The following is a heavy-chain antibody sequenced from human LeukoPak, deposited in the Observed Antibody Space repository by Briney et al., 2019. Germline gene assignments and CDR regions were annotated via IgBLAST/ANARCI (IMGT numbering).Heavy chain of an antibody. CDR3: ARGVAAAD. Sequence: GSLRLSCAASGFTFSDYWMTWVRQAPGKGLEWVANIKEDGSEKNYVDSMEGRFTISRDNARNSLYLQMDSLRAEDTAVYYCARGVAAADWGQGTLVTVSS. CDR1: GFTFSDYW. J-gene: IGHJ4*02. CDR2: IKEDGSEK. V-gene: IGHV3-7*03. D-gene: IGHD6-25*01.